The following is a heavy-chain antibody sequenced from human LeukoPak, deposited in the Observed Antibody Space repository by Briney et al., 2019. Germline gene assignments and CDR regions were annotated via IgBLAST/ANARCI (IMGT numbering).Heavy chain of an antibody. CDR2: ISTTGRTT. CDR1: GFTFPSYG. Sequence: GGSLRLSCAASGFTFPSYGMDWVRQAPGKGLEWVSYISTTGRTTYYADSVQGRFTMSRDNAKSSVFLQVDSLRADDTAVYYCAGKPRDGYNDGRFDFWGQGTLVTASS. CDR3: AGKPRDGYNDGRFDF. D-gene: IGHD5-24*01. V-gene: IGHV3-48*03. J-gene: IGHJ4*02.